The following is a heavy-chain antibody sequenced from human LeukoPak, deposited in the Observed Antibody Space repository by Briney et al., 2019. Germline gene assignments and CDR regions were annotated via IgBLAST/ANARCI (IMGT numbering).Heavy chain of an antibody. D-gene: IGHD4-23*01. J-gene: IGHJ6*02. V-gene: IGHV4-59*10. Sequence: PSETLSLTCAVYGGSFSGYYWSWIRQSAGKGLEWIGRIYTSENSNYNPSLKSRVTMSLDTTKNQISLKLTSVTAADTAVYYCARSGYTVGSSYYYYGMDVWGQGTTVTVSS. CDR1: GGSFSGYY. CDR2: IYTSENS. CDR3: ARSGYTVGSSYYYYGMDV.